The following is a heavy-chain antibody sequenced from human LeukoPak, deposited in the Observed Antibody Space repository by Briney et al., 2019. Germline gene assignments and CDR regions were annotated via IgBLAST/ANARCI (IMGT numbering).Heavy chain of an antibody. V-gene: IGHV4-39*07. D-gene: IGHD2-2*01. Sequence: SETLSLTCTVSGGSISSSTYYWGWIRQPPGKGLEWIGSIYYTGSTYYNTSLKSRVTISVDTSKNQFSLKLTSVTAADTAVYYCATISRSGDYWGQGTLVSVSS. J-gene: IGHJ4*02. CDR2: IYYTGST. CDR3: ATISRSGDY. CDR1: GGSISSSTYY.